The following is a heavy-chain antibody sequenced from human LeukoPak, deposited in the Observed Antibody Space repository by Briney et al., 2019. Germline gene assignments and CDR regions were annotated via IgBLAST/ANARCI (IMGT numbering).Heavy chain of an antibody. CDR3: ARQGVYYYDRSGPLHY. V-gene: IGHV5-51*01. Sequence: GESLKISCKGSGYSFTSYWIGWVRQMPGKGLEWMGIIYPGDSDTRYSPSFQGQVTISADKSISTAYLQWSSLKASDTAMYYCARQGVYYYDRSGPLHYWGQGTLVTVSS. CDR2: IYPGDSDT. D-gene: IGHD3-22*01. J-gene: IGHJ4*02. CDR1: GYSFTSYW.